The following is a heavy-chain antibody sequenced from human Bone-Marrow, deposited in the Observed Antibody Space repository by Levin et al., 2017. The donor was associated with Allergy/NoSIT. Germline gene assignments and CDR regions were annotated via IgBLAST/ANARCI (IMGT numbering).Heavy chain of an antibody. J-gene: IGHJ4*02. Sequence: GGSLRLSCAASGFTFSDYYMTWIRQAPGKGLEWVTYISSSGPIIYYADSVKGRFTISRDNAKNSLYLQMNSLRAEDTAVYYCARVTRCGGDCYFLDYWGQGTLVTVSS. D-gene: IGHD2-21*02. CDR3: ARVTRCGGDCYFLDY. CDR2: ISSSGPII. CDR1: GFTFSDYY. V-gene: IGHV3-11*01.